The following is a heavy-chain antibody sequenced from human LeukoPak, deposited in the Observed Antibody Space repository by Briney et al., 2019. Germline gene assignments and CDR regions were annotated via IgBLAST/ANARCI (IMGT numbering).Heavy chain of an antibody. CDR1: GFTFSSYE. J-gene: IGHJ1*01. CDR3: AKSHRNSSAWYVVYFQH. Sequence: GGSLRLSCAASGFTFSSYETNWVRQAPGKGLEWVSAIGTAGDTYYPGSVKGRFTISRDNSNNTVNLLMNSLRGDDTAVYYCAKSHRNSSAWYVVYFQHWGQGALVTVSS. CDR2: IGTAGDT. V-gene: IGHV3-13*01. D-gene: IGHD6-13*01.